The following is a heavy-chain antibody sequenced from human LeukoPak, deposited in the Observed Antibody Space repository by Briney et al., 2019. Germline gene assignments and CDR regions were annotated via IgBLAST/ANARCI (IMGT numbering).Heavy chain of an antibody. CDR3: AREVLSPYYFDY. V-gene: IGHV3-23*01. Sequence: PGGSLRLSCAASEFSFSNYAMSWVRQAPGKGLEWVSTISGSGSTTYDADSMKARFTISRDNSKSTMYLQMNSLRAEDTAVYYCAREVLSPYYFDYWGQGTLVTVSS. CDR2: ISGSGSTT. CDR1: EFSFSNYA. J-gene: IGHJ4*02.